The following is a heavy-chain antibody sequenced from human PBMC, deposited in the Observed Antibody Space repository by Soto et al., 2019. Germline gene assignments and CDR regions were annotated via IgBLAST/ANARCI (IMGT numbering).Heavy chain of an antibody. J-gene: IGHJ4*01. V-gene: IGHV5-51*01. CDR2: IYPGDSDT. CDR3: ASHGAAAGVDY. D-gene: IGHD6-13*01. Sequence: EVQLVQSGAEVKKPGESLKISCKGSGYSFTSYWIGWVRQMPGKGLEWMGIIYPGDSDTRYSPSFQGQVTSSADKSISTAYLQWSSLKASYTDLYECASHGAAAGVDYRGHGNIVTVSS. CDR1: GYSFTSYW.